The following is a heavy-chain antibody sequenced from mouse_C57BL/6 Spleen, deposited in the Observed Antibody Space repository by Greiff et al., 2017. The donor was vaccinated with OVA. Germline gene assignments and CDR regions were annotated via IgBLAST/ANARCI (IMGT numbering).Heavy chain of an antibody. D-gene: IGHD2-3*01. V-gene: IGHV1-76*01. Sequence: QVQLQQSGAELVRPGASVKLSCKASGYTFTDSYINWVKQRPGQGLEWIARIYPGSGNTYYNEKFKGKATLTAEKSSSTAYMQLSSLTSEDSAVYFGAREGGDGYYFFAYWGQGTLVTVSA. CDR3: AREGGDGYYFFAY. CDR2: IYPGSGNT. CDR1: GYTFTDSY. J-gene: IGHJ3*01.